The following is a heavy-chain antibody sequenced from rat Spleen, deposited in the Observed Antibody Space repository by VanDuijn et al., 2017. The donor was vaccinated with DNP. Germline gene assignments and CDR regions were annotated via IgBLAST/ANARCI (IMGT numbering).Heavy chain of an antibody. V-gene: IGHV2-63*01. CDR2: MRYNGDT. CDR3: TREPTYNSGYYFDY. Sequence: QVQLKESGPGLVQPSQTLSLTCTVSGFSLTSYNVHWVRQPPGKGLEWMGRMRYNGDTSYNSALKSRLSISRDTSKNQVFLKMNSLQTDDTGTYYCTREPTYNSGYYFDYWGQGVMVTVSS. J-gene: IGHJ2*01. D-gene: IGHD4-3*01. CDR1: GFSLTSYN.